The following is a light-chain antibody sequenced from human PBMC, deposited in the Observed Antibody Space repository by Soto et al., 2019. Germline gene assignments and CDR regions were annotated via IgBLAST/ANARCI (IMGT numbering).Light chain of an antibody. CDR1: SSNIGAPYD. J-gene: IGLJ2*01. CDR3: SSHGGSNILI. CDR2: GNT. V-gene: IGLV1-40*01. Sequence: QSVLTQPPSVSGAPGQRVTISCTGSSSNIGAPYDVHWYQQHPGTAPKLLIYGNTIRPSGVPDRFSGSKSGTSASLAITGLQAEDEADYYCSSHGGSNILIFGGGTKVTVL.